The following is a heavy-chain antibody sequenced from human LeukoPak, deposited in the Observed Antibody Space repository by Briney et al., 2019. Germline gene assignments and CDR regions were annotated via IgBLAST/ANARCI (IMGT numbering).Heavy chain of an antibody. D-gene: IGHD3-10*01. J-gene: IGHJ4*02. Sequence: ASVKVSCKVSGYTFTGYYMHWVRQAPGQGLEWMGWISAYNGNTNYAQKLQGRVTMTTDTSTSTAYMELRSLRSDDTAVYYCARGSQDTMVRGARYYFDYWGQGTLVTVSS. V-gene: IGHV1-18*04. CDR1: GYTFTGYY. CDR3: ARGSQDTMVRGARYYFDY. CDR2: ISAYNGNT.